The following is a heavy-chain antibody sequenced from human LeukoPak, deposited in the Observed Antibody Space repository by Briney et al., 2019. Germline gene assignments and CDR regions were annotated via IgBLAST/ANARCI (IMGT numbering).Heavy chain of an antibody. CDR2: ISDDGSSK. J-gene: IGHJ3*02. V-gene: IGHV3-30*04. D-gene: IGHD2-2*03. CDR1: GFTSSNHA. Sequence: PGGSLRLSCVTSGFTSSNHAMHWVRQGPGKGLEWVAVISDDGSSKFYADSVKGRFTIFRDNSKNTLFLQINSLRPEDTAVYYCARVDDLDAFDMWGQGTLVTVSS. CDR3: ARVDDLDAFDM.